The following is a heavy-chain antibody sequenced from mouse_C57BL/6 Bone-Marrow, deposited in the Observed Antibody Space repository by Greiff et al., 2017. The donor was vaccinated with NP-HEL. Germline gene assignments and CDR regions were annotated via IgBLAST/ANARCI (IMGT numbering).Heavy chain of an antibody. V-gene: IGHV1-18*01. CDR1: GYTFTDYN. D-gene: IGHD1-1*01. CDR2: INPNNGGT. CDR3: ARSRTTVVEDYAMDY. Sequence: VQLQQSGPELVKPGASVKIPCKASGYTFTDYNMDWVKQSHGKSLEWIGDINPNNGGTIYNQKFKGKATLTVDKSSSAAYMELRSHTSEDTAVYYCARSRTTVVEDYAMDYWGQGTSVTVSS. J-gene: IGHJ4*01.